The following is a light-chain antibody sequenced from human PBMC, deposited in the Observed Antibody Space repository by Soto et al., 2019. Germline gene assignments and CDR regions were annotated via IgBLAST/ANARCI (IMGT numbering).Light chain of an antibody. CDR2: DNT. J-gene: IGLJ1*01. Sequence: QPVLTQPPSVSGAPGQRVTISCTGSSSNIGADSDVHWYQQLPGTAPKLLIYDNTNRPSGVPDRFSGSKSGTSASLAITGLQAEDEADYYCQSLDKSLDVDVFGSGTKLTVL. V-gene: IGLV1-40*01. CDR1: SSNIGADSD. CDR3: QSLDKSLDVDV.